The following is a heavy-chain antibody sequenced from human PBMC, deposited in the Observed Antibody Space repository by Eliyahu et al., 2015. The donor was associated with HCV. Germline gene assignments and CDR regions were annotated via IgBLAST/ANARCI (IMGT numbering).Heavy chain of an antibody. Sequence: QVQLVQSGAEVKKPGASVKVSCXASGYTFTSYAMHWVRQAPGQRLEXXGWINAGXGNTXXSQKFQGRVTITRDTSASTAYMELSSLRSEDTAVYYCARGGRIDVVVPAAILDWFDPWGQGTLVTVSS. J-gene: IGHJ5*02. D-gene: IGHD2-2*01. CDR1: GYTFTSYA. V-gene: IGHV1-3*01. CDR2: INAGXGNT. CDR3: ARGGRIDVVVPAAILDWFDP.